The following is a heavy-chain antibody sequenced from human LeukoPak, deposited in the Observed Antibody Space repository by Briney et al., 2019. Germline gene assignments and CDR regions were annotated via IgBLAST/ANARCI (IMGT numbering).Heavy chain of an antibody. CDR1: GASMSSSNHY. V-gene: IGHV4-39*07. CDR3: ATTTSGGDAFDI. Sequence: SETLSLTCIVSGASMSSSNHYWLWIRQPPGTGLQWIGTISYSGSTYYNPSLNSRVTMSVDTSNNQFSLNLRSVTAADTAVYYCATTTSGGDAFDIWGQGTMVTVSS. CDR2: ISYSGST. D-gene: IGHD1-26*01. J-gene: IGHJ3*02.